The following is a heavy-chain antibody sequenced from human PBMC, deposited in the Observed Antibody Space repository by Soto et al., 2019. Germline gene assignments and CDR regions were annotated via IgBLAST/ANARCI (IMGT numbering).Heavy chain of an antibody. CDR1: RSSVRNGTYY. CDR3: ARVEDYGDYFDY. J-gene: IGHJ4*02. CDR2: IYYSGTT. V-gene: IGHV4-61*01. D-gene: IGHD4-17*01. Sequence: SETPSLTCTLSRSSVRNGTYYLSWIRPPPEKGLEWIGYIYYSGTTNYNPTLKSRVTISVDTSKNQFSLKLSSVTAADTAVYYCARVEDYGDYFDYWGQGTLVTVSS.